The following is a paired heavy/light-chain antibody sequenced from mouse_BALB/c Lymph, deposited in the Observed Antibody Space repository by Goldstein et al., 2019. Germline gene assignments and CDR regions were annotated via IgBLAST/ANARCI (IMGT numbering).Heavy chain of an antibody. V-gene: IGHV5-9-1*01. CDR1: GFTFSSYA. CDR2: ISSGGSYT. J-gene: IGHJ2*01. D-gene: IGHD1-1*01. Sequence: EVMLVESGGGLVKPGGSLKLSCAASGFTFSSYAMSWVRQTPEKRLEWVATISSGGSYTYYPDSVKGRFTISRDNAKNTLYLQMSSLRSEDTAMYYCARRDYYYGSSYDFDYWGQGTTLTVSS. CDR3: ARRDYYYGSSYDFDY.
Light chain of an antibody. V-gene: IGKV1-135*01. CDR1: QSLLDSDGKTY. J-gene: IGKJ5*01. CDR2: LVS. Sequence: DVVMTQTPLTLSVTIGQPASISCKSSQSLLDSDGKTYLNWLLQRPGQSPKRLIYLVSKLDSGVPDRFTGSGSGTDFTLKISRVEAEDLGVYYCWQGTHLLTFGAGTKLELK. CDR3: WQGTHLLT.